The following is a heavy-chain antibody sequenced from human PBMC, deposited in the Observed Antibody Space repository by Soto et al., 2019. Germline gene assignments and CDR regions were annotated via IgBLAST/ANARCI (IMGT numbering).Heavy chain of an antibody. CDR1: AGSISSSSYY. CDR2: IYYSGST. CDR3: HSLAPSLPLVERDLYWFDP. Sequence: PSETLSLTCTVSAGSISSSSYYWGWIRQPPGKRLEGIGRIYYSGSTYYNQSRKSRVTISLDTSKTQFFLKLRSLAAADTAVYYCHSLAPSLPLVERDLYWFDPWGQGTLVTVSS. D-gene: IGHD6-13*01. J-gene: IGHJ5*02. V-gene: IGHV4-39*01.